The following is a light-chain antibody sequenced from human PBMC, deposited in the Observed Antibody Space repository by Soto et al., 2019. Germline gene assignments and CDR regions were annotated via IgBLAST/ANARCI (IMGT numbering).Light chain of an antibody. CDR3: QQYGSSPLT. Sequence: EIMLTQSPGTLSLSPGERATLSCSASQSVSSTYLAWYQHKPGQAPRLLIYGASSRATGIPDRFSGSGSGTDFTLTISRLEPEDFAVDYCQQYGSSPLTFGGGTKV. CDR2: GAS. V-gene: IGKV3-20*01. CDR1: QSVSSTY. J-gene: IGKJ4*01.